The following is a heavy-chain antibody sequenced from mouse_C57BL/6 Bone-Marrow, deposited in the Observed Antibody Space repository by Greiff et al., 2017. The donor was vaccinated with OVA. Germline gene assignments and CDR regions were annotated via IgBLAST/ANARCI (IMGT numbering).Heavy chain of an antibody. CDR2: INPSSGYT. J-gene: IGHJ2*01. V-gene: IGHV1-4*01. CDR3: ARRLPYLYFDY. CDR1: GYTFTSYT. Sequence: VQLVESGAELARPGASVKMSCKASGYTFTSYTMHWVKQRPGQGLEWIGYINPSSGYTKYNQKFKDKATLTADKSSSTAYMQLSSLTSEDSAVYYCARRLPYLYFDYWGQGTTLTVSS. D-gene: IGHD5-1*01.